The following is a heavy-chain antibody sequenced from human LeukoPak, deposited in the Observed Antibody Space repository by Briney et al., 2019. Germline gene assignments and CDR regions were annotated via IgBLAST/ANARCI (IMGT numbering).Heavy chain of an antibody. CDR3: ASGGYSYGPLDY. CDR1: GGTFSSYA. V-gene: IGHV1-69*13. J-gene: IGHJ4*02. Sequence: SVKVSCKASGGTFSSYAISWVRQAPGQRLEWMGGIIPIFGTANYAQKFQGRVTITADESTSTAYMELSSLRSEDTAVYYCASGGYSYGPLDYWGEGTLVTVSS. D-gene: IGHD5-18*01. CDR2: IIPIFGTA.